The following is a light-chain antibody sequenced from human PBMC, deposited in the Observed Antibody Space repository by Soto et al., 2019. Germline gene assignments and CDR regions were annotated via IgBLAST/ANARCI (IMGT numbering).Light chain of an antibody. J-gene: IGKJ1*01. CDR2: DAS. Sequence: IQMTQSPSTLSASVGDTVTITCRASQTISVSLAWYRQKPGKAPNLLIYDASTLQEGVPSRFSGSGSGTEFTITVTRLQADDFATYFCQQYDKYSTFGHGTKVDVK. CDR1: QTISVS. V-gene: IGKV1-5*01. CDR3: QQYDKYST.